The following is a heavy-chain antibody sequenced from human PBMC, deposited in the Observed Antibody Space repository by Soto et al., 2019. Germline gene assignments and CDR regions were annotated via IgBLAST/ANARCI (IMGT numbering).Heavy chain of an antibody. J-gene: IGHJ6*02. D-gene: IGHD1-1*01. CDR2: ISGSGGST. CDR3: AKDLGYNVIPYGPTLYYYYGMDV. V-gene: IGHV3-23*01. CDR1: GFTFSSYA. Sequence: GGSLRLSCAASGFTFSSYAMSWVRQAPGKGLEWVSAISGSGGSTYYADSVKGRFTISRDNSKNTLYLQMNSLRAEDTAVYYCAKDLGYNVIPYGPTLYYYYGMDVWGQGTTVTVSS.